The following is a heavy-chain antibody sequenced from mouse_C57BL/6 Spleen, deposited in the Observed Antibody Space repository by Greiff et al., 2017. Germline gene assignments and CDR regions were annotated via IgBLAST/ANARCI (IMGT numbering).Heavy chain of an antibody. V-gene: IGHV1-7*01. CDR3: AREVVTTKDYFDY. D-gene: IGHD2-2*01. Sequence: VKLQESGAELAKPGASVKLSCKASGYTFTSYWMHWVKQRTGQGLEWIGYINPSSGYTKYNQKFKDKATLTADKSSSTAYMQLGSLTYEDSAVYYCAREVVTTKDYFDYWGQGTTLTVSS. J-gene: IGHJ2*01. CDR1: GYTFTSYW. CDR2: INPSSGYT.